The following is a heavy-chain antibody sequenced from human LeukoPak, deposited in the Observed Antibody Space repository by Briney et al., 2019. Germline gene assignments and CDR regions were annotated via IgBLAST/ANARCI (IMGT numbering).Heavy chain of an antibody. V-gene: IGHV4-39*01. J-gene: IGHJ3*02. CDR2: IYYSGST. Sequence: SETLSLTCTVSGGSISSSSCYWGWIRQPPGKGLEWIGSIYYSGSTYYNPSLKSRVTISVDTSKNQFSLKLSSVTAADTAVYYCASRGDYSNPDDAFDIWGQGTMVTVSS. CDR3: ASRGDYSNPDDAFDI. CDR1: GGSISSSSCY. D-gene: IGHD4-11*01.